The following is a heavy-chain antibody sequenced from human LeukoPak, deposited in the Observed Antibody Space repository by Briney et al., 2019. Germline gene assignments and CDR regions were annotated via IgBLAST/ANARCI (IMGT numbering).Heavy chain of an antibody. V-gene: IGHV4-34*01. J-gene: IGHJ3*02. D-gene: IGHD3-10*01. CDR3: ARVRRVRGATLGAFDI. Sequence: PSETLSLTCAVYGGSFSGYYWSWIRRPPGKGLEWIGEINHSGSTNYNPSLKSRVTISVDTSKNQFSLKLSSVTAADTAVYYCARVRRVRGATLGAFDIWGQGTMVTVSS. CDR2: INHSGST. CDR1: GGSFSGYY.